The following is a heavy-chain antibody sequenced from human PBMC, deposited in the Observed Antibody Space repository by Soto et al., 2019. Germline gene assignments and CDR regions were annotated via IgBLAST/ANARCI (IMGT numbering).Heavy chain of an antibody. J-gene: IGHJ4*02. Sequence: SETLSLTCAVYGGSFSGYYWSWIRQPPGKGLEWIGEINHSGSTNYNPSLKSRVTISVDTSKNQFSLTLSSVTAADTAVYYCARGDGFWSGYSYLNYWGQGTPVTVS. CDR2: INHSGST. V-gene: IGHV4-34*01. CDR3: ARGDGFWSGYSYLNY. D-gene: IGHD3-3*01. CDR1: GGSFSGYY.